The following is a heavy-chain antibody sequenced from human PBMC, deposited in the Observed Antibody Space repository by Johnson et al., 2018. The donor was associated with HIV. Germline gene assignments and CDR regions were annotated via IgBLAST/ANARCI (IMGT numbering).Heavy chain of an antibody. CDR3: ATYTSMITMYVEIKGGAFDI. CDR2: IKSKTDGGTI. Sequence: EVQLVESGGGLVKPGGSLRLSCAASGFTFTNAWMSWLRQAPGKGLEWIGRIKSKTDGGTIEYAAPVKGRFTISRDDSKNTLYLQMNSLTTEDTAVYYCATYTSMITMYVEIKGGAFDIWGQGTMVTVSS. J-gene: IGHJ3*02. V-gene: IGHV3-15*01. CDR1: GFTFTNAW. D-gene: IGHD3-16*01.